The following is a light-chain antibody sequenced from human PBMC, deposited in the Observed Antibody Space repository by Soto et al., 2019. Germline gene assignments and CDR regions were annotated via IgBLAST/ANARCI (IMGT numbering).Light chain of an antibody. CDR3: PQSYSTPFT. J-gene: IGKJ3*01. V-gene: IGKV1-39*01. Sequence: DIQMTQSPSSLSASVGDRVTITCRASQTINTYLNWYQQKPGKATELLISAASNLHNGVPSRFSGSGSGTDFTLSISSRHPEDFAAYYCPQSYSTPFTFGPGTKVNIK. CDR2: AAS. CDR1: QTINTY.